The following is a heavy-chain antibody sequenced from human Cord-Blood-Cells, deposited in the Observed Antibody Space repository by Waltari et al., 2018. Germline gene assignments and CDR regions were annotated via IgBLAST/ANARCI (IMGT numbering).Heavy chain of an antibody. CDR3: ARTQGGSGSYSASFDY. J-gene: IGHJ4*02. CDR2: INHSGRT. D-gene: IGHD3-10*01. CDR1: GGSFSGYY. Sequence: QVQLQQWGAGLLKPSETLSLTCAVYGGSFSGYYWSWIRQPPGKGLEWIGEINHSGRTNYNPALKSRVTISVDTSKNQFSLKLSSVTAADTAVYYCARTQGGSGSYSASFDYWGQGTLVTVSS. V-gene: IGHV4-34*01.